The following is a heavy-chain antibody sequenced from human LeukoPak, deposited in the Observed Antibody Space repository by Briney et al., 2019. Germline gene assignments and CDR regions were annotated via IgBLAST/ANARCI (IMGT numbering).Heavy chain of an antibody. V-gene: IGHV4-38-2*02. J-gene: IGHJ4*02. Sequence: SETLSLTCTVSGYSLSSGYYWGWIRQPPGKGLEWIGSIYHSGSTYYNPSLKSRVTISVDTPKNQFSLNLSSVTAADTAGYYCARVLDYYGSGTYSFDYWGQGTLVTVSS. D-gene: IGHD3-10*01. CDR3: ARVLDYYGSGTYSFDY. CDR1: GYSLSSGYY. CDR2: IYHSGST.